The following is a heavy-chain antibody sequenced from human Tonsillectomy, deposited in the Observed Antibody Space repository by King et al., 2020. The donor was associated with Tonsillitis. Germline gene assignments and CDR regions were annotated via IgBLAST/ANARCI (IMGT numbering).Heavy chain of an antibody. CDR3: ARDAPLNSDTAMVILFDY. CDR2: ISSSSSYT. CDR1: GFTFSDYY. Sequence: VQLVESGGGLVKPGGSLRLSCAASGFTFSDYYMSWIRQAPGKGLEWVSYISSSSSYTNYADSVKGRFTISRDNAKNSLYLQMNSLRAEDTAVYYCARDAPLNSDTAMVILFDYWGQGTLVTVSS. J-gene: IGHJ4*02. V-gene: IGHV3-11*05. D-gene: IGHD5-18*01.